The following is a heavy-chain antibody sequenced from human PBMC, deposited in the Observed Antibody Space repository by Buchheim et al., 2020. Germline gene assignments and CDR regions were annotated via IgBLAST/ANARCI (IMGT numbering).Heavy chain of an antibody. D-gene: IGHD3-10*01. V-gene: IGHV3-48*01. CDR2: ISSSSSTI. CDR3: ARDLGNPGTGPVYYYGMDV. Sequence: EVQLVESGGGLVQPGGSLRLSCAASGFTFSSYSMNWVRQAPGKGLEWVSYISSSSSTIYYEDSVKGRFTISRDNAKNSLYLQMNSLRAEDTAVYYCARDLGNPGTGPVYYYGMDVWGQGTT. J-gene: IGHJ6*02. CDR1: GFTFSSYS.